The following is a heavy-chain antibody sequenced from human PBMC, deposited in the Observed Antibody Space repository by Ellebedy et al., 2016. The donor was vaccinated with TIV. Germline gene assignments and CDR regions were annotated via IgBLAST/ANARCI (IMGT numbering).Heavy chain of an antibody. D-gene: IGHD1-26*01. J-gene: IGHJ3*01. CDR2: ISAYSGNA. CDR3: ASTNPTVGGPFDV. Sequence: ASVKVSXXASGYTFTGYYMHWVRQPPGPGLEWMGSISAYSGNAHYAQKFQDRVTMTTDTSMTTAYMELRSLKSGDTAIYYCASTNPTVGGPFDVWGQGTKVSVSS. CDR1: GYTFTGYY. V-gene: IGHV1-18*04.